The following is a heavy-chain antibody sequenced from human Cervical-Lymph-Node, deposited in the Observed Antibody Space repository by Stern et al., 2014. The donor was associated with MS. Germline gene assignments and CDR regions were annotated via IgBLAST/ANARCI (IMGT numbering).Heavy chain of an antibody. J-gene: IGHJ4*02. V-gene: IGHV4-30-4*01. CDR1: GGSISSGDNS. CDR3: ARVPDYGDAFFDY. Sequence: QVQLQESGPGLVKPSQTLSLTCTVSGGSISSGDNSWSWIRQPPGKGPEWIGYIHYSGGTYFNPSLKSRATISADTSKNQFSLKLNSMTAADTAVYYCARVPDYGDAFFDYWGQGILVTVSS. CDR2: IHYSGGT. D-gene: IGHD4-17*01.